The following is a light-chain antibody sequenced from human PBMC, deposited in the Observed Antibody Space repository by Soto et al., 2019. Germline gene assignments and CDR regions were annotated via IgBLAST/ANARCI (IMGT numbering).Light chain of an antibody. CDR3: QDYGVFPRS. J-gene: IGKJ4*01. CDR1: ESISSW. V-gene: IGKV1-5*03. Sequence: DLQMTQFPSTLSASVGDRVTITCRASESISSWLAWYQQKPGKAPKILIYKASTLRSGVPTRFTGSGPGTVFTLTIGNPQPDDFATYYSQDYGVFPRSFGGGTKVVIK. CDR2: KAS.